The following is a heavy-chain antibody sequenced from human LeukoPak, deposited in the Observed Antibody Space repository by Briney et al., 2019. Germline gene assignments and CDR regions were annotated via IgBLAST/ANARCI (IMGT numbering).Heavy chain of an antibody. D-gene: IGHD5-18*01. J-gene: IGHJ4*02. CDR1: GFTFSSQW. CDR2: IKRDGSAE. V-gene: IGHV3-7*01. CDR3: ARDPRGYSYAPDY. Sequence: PGGSLRLSCAASGFTFSSQWMSWVRQAPGKGLEWVANIKRDGSAEYYVDSVKGRFTISRDNAKNSLYLQMNSLRAEDTAVYYCARDPRGYSYAPDYWGQGTLVTVSS.